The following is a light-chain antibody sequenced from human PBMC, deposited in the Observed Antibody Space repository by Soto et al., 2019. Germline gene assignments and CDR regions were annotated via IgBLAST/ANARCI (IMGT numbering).Light chain of an antibody. CDR3: QQYGRSIT. J-gene: IGKJ5*01. CDR1: QSVALNY. V-gene: IGKV3-20*01. CDR2: AAS. Sequence: EVVLTQSPGILSLSPGERATLSCRASQSVALNYLAWYQQKPGQAPSLLIYAASDRAPGIPDRFSGSGTATDFTLMISRVEPEDGGVYYCQQYGRSITFGQGTRLEIK.